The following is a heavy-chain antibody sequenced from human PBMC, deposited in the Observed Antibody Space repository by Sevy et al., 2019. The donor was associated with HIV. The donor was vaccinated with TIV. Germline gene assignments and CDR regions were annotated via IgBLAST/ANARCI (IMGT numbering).Heavy chain of an antibody. Sequence: GGSLRLSCAASGFSFTWYWMSWVRQTPEKGLEWVANIKQDGSEKNYVDSVKGRFIISRENAKNSLYLQMNSLRVEDTAVYYCPSKGGTRPNDAFDTGGQGTMVTVSS. J-gene: IGHJ3*02. CDR1: GFSFTWYW. V-gene: IGHV3-7*01. CDR3: PSKGGTRPNDAFDT. CDR2: IKQDGSEK. D-gene: IGHD2-15*01.